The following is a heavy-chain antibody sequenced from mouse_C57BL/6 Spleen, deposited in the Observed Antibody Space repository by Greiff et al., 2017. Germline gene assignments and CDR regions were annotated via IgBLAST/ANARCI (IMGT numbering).Heavy chain of an antibody. Sequence: EVKVVESGEGLVKPGGSLKLSCAASGFTFSSYALSWVRQTPEKRLEWVAYISSGGEYIYYADTVKGRFTISRVNARNTLYLQMCSLKSEDTAMYYCTREGSSDLYAMDDWGHGASGTASS. V-gene: IGHV5-9-1*02. D-gene: IGHD3-2*02. CDR2: ISSGGEYI. J-gene: IGHJ4*01. CDR1: GFTFSSYA. CDR3: TREGSSDLYAMDD.